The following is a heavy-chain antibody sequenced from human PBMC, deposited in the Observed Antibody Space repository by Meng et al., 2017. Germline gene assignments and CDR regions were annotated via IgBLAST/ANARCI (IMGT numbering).Heavy chain of an antibody. CDR1: GPTFNSYW. J-gene: IGHJ4*02. Sequence: EVQLVESGGGLVQPVGALRLSCVASGPTFNSYWMHWVRQAPGKGLVWVSRIKSDGSVTTYADIVKGRFTISRDNAKNTVYLQMKSLRAEDTAVYYCAPTVTTPGPFGFWGQGSLVTVSS. CDR2: IKSDGSVT. D-gene: IGHD4-17*01. V-gene: IGHV3-74*01. CDR3: APTVTTPGPFGF.